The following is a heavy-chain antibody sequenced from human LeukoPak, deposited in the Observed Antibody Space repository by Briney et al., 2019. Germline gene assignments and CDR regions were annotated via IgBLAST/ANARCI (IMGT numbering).Heavy chain of an antibody. CDR3: TTHRVGSYAY. V-gene: IGHV3-15*01. D-gene: IGHD1-26*01. Sequence: GGSLRLSCAASGLTFSNAWMTWVRQAPGKGLEWVGRIKSKTDGGTTDYAAPVKGRFTISRDDSKDTLYLQMNSLTTEDTAVYYCTTHRVGSYAYRGQGTRVTVSS. CDR2: IKSKTDGGTT. J-gene: IGHJ4*02. CDR1: GLTFSNAW.